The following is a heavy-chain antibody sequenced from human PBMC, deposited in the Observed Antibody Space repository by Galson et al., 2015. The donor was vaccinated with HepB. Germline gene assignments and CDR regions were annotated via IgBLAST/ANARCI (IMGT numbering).Heavy chain of an antibody. CDR3: TTDASCSSASCYVGWFDP. V-gene: IGHV3-15*01. D-gene: IGHD2-2*01. Sequence: SLRLSCAASGFTFSNAWMSWVRQAPGKGLEWVGRIKSKTDGGTTDYAAPVRGRFTISRDDSKNTLCLQMNSLKTEDTAVYYCTTDASCSSASCYVGWFDPWGRGTLVTVSS. CDR1: GFTFSNAW. J-gene: IGHJ5*02. CDR2: IKSKTDGGTT.